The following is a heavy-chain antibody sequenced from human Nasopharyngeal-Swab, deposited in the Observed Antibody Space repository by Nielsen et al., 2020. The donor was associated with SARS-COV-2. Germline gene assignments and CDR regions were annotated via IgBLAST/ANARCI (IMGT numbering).Heavy chain of an antibody. CDR1: GFTFSSYG. CDR2: ISYDGSNK. V-gene: IGHV3-30*18. CDR3: AKPIVRGVPDYYYYYGMDV. Sequence: GESLKISCAASGFTFSSYGMHWVRQAPGKGLEWVAVISYDGSNKYYADSVKGRFTISRDNSKNTLYLQMNSLRAEDTAVYCCAKPIVRGVPDYYYYYGMDVWGQGTTVTVSS. J-gene: IGHJ6*02. D-gene: IGHD3-10*01.